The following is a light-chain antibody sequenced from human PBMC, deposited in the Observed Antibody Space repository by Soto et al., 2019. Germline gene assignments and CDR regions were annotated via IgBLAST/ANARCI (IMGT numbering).Light chain of an antibody. CDR3: SSSSTTSTPVV. Sequence: QSVLTQPASVSGSPGQSITISCTGTSSDIGHYNYVSWYQQHPGKAPTLLISEVSNRPSGISSRFSGSKSGNTASLTISGLQADDEADYYCSSSSTTSTPVVFGGGTNVTVL. CDR1: SSDIGHYNY. V-gene: IGLV2-14*01. CDR2: EVS. J-gene: IGLJ2*01.